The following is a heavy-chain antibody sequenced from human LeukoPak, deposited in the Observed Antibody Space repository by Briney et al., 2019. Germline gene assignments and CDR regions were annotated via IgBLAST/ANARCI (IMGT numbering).Heavy chain of an antibody. V-gene: IGHV5-51*01. D-gene: IGHD2-15*01. CDR1: GYSFTSCW. CDR2: IYPGDSYT. J-gene: IGHJ5*02. CDR3: ARSGGVAASRFDP. Sequence: GESLKISCKGSGYSFTSCWIGWVRQMPGKGLEWMGIIYPGDSYTRYSPSFQGQVTISADKSITTAYLQWSSLKASDTAMYYCARSGGVAASRFDPWGQGTLVTVSS.